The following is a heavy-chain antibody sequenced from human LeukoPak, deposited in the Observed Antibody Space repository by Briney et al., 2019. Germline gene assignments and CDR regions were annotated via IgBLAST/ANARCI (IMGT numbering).Heavy chain of an antibody. CDR1: GYTFTGCY. Sequence: GASVKVSCKASGYTFTGCYMHWVRQAPGQGLEWMGWINPNSGGTNYAQKFQGRVAMTRDTSISTAYMELSRLRSDDTAVYYCARALGAVAGSPFDYWGQGTLVTVSS. V-gene: IGHV1-2*02. CDR2: INPNSGGT. CDR3: ARALGAVAGSPFDY. J-gene: IGHJ4*02. D-gene: IGHD6-19*01.